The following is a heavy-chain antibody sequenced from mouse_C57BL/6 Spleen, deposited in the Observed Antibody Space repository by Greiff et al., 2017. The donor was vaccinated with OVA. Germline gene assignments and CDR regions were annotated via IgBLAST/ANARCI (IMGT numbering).Heavy chain of an antibody. CDR1: GYTFTEYT. J-gene: IGHJ1*03. Sequence: VQLQESGAELVKPGASVKLSCKASGYTFTEYTIHWVKQRSGQGLEWIGWFYPGSGSIKYNEKFQGKATLTADKSSSTVYMELSRLTSEDSAVYSGARHEERGADWYFDVWGTGTTVTVSS. CDR3: ARHEERGADWYFDV. D-gene: IGHD3-3*01. CDR2: FYPGSGSI. V-gene: IGHV1-62-2*01.